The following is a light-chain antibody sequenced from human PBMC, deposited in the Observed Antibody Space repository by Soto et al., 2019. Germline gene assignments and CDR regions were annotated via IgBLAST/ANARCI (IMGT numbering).Light chain of an antibody. V-gene: IGKV3-15*01. J-gene: IGKJ2*01. CDR3: HHENNCPPYT. CDR1: QSVSRK. Sequence: EIVMTQSPATLSVSPGERATLSCRASQSVSRKLAWYQQKPCQAPRLLIYGASTRATGIPARFSGSGSGTEFTLIISSLQPDYFAVYYGHHENNCPPYTFGQGNKLLIK. CDR2: GAS.